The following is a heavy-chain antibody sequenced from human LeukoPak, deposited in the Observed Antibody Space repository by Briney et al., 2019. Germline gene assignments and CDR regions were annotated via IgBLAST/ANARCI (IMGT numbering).Heavy chain of an antibody. J-gene: IGHJ3*02. D-gene: IGHD5-18*01. CDR1: GGSFSGYY. CDR2: INHSGST. Sequence: PSETLSLTCAVYGGSFSGYYWSWIRQPPGKGLEWIGEINHSGSTNYNPSLKSRVTISVDTSKSQFSLKLSSVTAADTAVYYCARDGHGYSYGYYHAFDIWGQGTMVTVSS. CDR3: ARDGHGYSYGYYHAFDI. V-gene: IGHV4-34*01.